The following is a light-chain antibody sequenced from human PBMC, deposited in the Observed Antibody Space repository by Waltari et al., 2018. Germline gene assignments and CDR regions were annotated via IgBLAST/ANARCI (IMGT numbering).Light chain of an antibody. Sequence: DIQMTQSPSTLYASVGERVTITCRASQSISSWLAWYQQKPGKAPKLLIYKASSLESGVPSRFSGSGSGTEFTLTISSLQPDDFATYYCQQYNSYSGTFGQGTKVEIK. V-gene: IGKV1-5*03. CDR1: QSISSW. J-gene: IGKJ1*01. CDR3: QQYNSYSGT. CDR2: KAS.